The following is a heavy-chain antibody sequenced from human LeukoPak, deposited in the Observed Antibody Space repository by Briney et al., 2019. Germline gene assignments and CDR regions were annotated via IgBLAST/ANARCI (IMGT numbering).Heavy chain of an antibody. D-gene: IGHD2-2*01. Sequence: KPSETLSLTCAVYGGSFSGYYWSWIRQPPGKGLEWIGYIYYSGSTYYNPSLKSRVTISVDTSKNQFSLKLSSVTAADTAVYYCARDCSSTSCPIDDAFDIWGQGTMVTVSS. V-gene: IGHV4-30-4*08. CDR3: ARDCSSTSCPIDDAFDI. CDR2: IYYSGST. J-gene: IGHJ3*02. CDR1: GGSFSGYY.